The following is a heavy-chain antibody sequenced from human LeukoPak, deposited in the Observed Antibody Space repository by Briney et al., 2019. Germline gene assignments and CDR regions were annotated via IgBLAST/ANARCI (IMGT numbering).Heavy chain of an antibody. Sequence: LSLTCTVSGGSIRDSGYYWGWIRQAPGKGLEWLSYISTSSTTIYYADSVKGRFTISRDNAKNSLYLQMNSLRAEDTAVYYCARDKYYYDSSGGGYYFDYWGQGTLVTVSS. J-gene: IGHJ4*02. CDR2: ISTSSTTI. V-gene: IGHV3-11*04. CDR1: GGSIRDSGYY. D-gene: IGHD3-22*01. CDR3: ARDKYYYDSSGGGYYFDY.